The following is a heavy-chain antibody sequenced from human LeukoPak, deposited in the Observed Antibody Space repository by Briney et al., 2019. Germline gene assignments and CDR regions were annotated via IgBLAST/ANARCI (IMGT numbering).Heavy chain of an antibody. V-gene: IGHV4-38-2*02. Sequence: SETLSLTCTVSGYFISSGYYWGWIRRPPGKGLQWIGSIHHSGSTYYNPSLKSRVTISVDTSKNQFSLKLSSVTAADTAVYYCARTSSSGLVGGYYFDYWGQGTLVTVSS. CDR1: GYFISSGYY. J-gene: IGHJ4*02. CDR2: IHHSGST. D-gene: IGHD6-19*01. CDR3: ARTSSSGLVGGYYFDY.